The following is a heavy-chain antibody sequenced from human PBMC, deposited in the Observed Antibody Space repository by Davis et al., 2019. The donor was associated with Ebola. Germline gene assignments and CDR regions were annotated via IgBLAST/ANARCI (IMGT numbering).Heavy chain of an antibody. CDR3: ARTQNSGWYSDAFDI. Sequence: ASVKVSCKASGYTFTSYAMHWVRQAPGQRLEWMGWINAGNGNTKYSQKFQGRVTITRDTSASTAYMELSSLRSEDTAVYYCARTQNSGWYSDAFDIWGQGTMVTVSS. J-gene: IGHJ3*02. D-gene: IGHD6-19*01. V-gene: IGHV1-3*01. CDR2: INAGNGNT. CDR1: GYTFTSYA.